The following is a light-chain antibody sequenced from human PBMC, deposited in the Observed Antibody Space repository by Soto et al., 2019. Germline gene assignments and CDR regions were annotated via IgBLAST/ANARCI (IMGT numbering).Light chain of an antibody. Sequence: EIVLTQSPGTLSLSPGERGTLSCRANQSVSSSYLAWYQQKPGQAPRLLMYGTSTRATGTPDRFSGSGSGTDFTLTISSLEPEDVAVYYCQQYGSSPRTFGQGTKVEVK. V-gene: IGKV3-20*01. J-gene: IGKJ1*01. CDR1: QSVSSSY. CDR2: GTS. CDR3: QQYGSSPRT.